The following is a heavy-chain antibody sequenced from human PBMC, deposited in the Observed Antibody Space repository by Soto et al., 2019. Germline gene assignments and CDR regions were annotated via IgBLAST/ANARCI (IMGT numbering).Heavy chain of an antibody. Sequence: GASVKVSCKVSGYTLTELSMHWVRQAPGKGLEWMGGFDPEDGETIYAQKFQGRVTMTEDTSTDTAYMELSSLRSEDTAVYYCATDWDYVDRLAKYKGGQAPRVTVPP. D-gene: IGHD4-17*01. CDR3: ATDWDYVDRLAKYK. CDR1: GYTLTELS. J-gene: IGHJ1*01. V-gene: IGHV1-24*01. CDR2: FDPEDGET.